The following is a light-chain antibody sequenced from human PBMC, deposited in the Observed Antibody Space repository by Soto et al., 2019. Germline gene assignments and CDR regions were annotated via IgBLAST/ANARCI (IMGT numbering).Light chain of an antibody. V-gene: IGKV3-11*01. J-gene: IGKJ1*01. CDR3: HQRKSWPRT. Sequence: EIVLTQSPVTLSSSPGERATLSCRASQTVSSKLAWYQYKPGQAPRLLIYDTSNRATGIPARFSGSGSGTDFTLTISSLEPEDFAVYYCHQRKSWPRTFGQGTKV. CDR1: QTVSSK. CDR2: DTS.